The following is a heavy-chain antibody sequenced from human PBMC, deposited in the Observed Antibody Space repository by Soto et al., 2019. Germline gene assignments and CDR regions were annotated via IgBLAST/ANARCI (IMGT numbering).Heavy chain of an antibody. D-gene: IGHD6-13*01. J-gene: IGHJ4*02. CDR2: IHYSGATSFFP. V-gene: IGHV4-59*01. CDR3: AAGEASSRNLAPYYLDF. CDR1: GGSMRNYF. Sequence: SETLSLTCTVSGGSMRNYFWTWIRQPPGKGLEWIGYIHYSGATSFFPSYNPSLRSRATISEDTSKNQFSLKLLSVTTADMAVYFCAAGEASSRNLAPYYLDFWGQGTLVTVSS.